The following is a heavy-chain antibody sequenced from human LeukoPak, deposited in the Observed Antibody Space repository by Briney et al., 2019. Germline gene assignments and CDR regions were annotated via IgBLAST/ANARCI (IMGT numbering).Heavy chain of an antibody. V-gene: IGHV4-38-2*02. CDR2: INHSGST. CDR1: GYSISSGYY. CDR3: ARVTPWQQLRVFIYYYYYMDV. Sequence: SETLSLTCTVSGYSISSGYYWGWIRQPPGKGLEWIGEINHSGSTNYNPSLKSRVTISVDTSKNQFSLKLSSVTAADTAVYYCARVTPWQQLRVFIYYYYYMDVWGKGTTVTVSS. J-gene: IGHJ6*03. D-gene: IGHD6-13*01.